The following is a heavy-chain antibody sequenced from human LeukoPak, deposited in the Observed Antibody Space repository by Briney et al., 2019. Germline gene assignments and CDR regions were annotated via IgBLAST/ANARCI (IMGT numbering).Heavy chain of an antibody. Sequence: GGSLRLSCAASGFTFSSYAMHWARQAPGKGLEWVAVISYDGSNKYYADSVKGRFTISRDNSKNTLYLQMNSLRAEDTAVYYCARDQGYCSGGSCYYYGMDVWGQGTTVTVSS. CDR3: ARDQGYCSGGSCYYYGMDV. CDR1: GFTFSSYA. D-gene: IGHD2-15*01. J-gene: IGHJ6*02. V-gene: IGHV3-30*04. CDR2: ISYDGSNK.